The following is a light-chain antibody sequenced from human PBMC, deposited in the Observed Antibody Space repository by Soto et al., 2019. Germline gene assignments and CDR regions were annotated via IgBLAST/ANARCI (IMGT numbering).Light chain of an antibody. Sequence: IVMTQSPLSLSVTPGEAASLSCRASQSAGNFLAWYQQKPGQAPRLLIYYISTRATGIPARFSGSGSGTEFTLTINSLQSEDSAVYYCQQHNQWPITFGQGTRLEI. CDR2: YIS. V-gene: IGKV3D-15*01. CDR1: QSAGNF. CDR3: QQHNQWPIT. J-gene: IGKJ5*01.